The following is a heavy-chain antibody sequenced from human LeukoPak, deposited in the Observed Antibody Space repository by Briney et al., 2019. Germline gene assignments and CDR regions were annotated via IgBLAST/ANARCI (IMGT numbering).Heavy chain of an antibody. CDR2: TYYRSKWYY. D-gene: IGHD3-3*01. V-gene: IGHV6-1*01. CDR3: ARYYDFWSGYWFFDY. CDR1: GDSVSSNSAA. Sequence: RSQTLSLTCGISGDSVSSNSAAWHWIRQSPSTGLEWLGRTYYRSKWYYDYAVSVKSRITINPDTSKNQFSLELNSVTPEDTAVYYCARYYDFWSGYWFFDYWGQGTPVTVSS. J-gene: IGHJ4*02.